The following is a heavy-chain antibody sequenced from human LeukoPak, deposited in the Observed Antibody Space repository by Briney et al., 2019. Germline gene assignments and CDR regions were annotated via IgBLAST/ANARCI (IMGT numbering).Heavy chain of an antibody. D-gene: IGHD6-13*01. V-gene: IGHV4-59*01. CDR1: GGSIRSYY. J-gene: IGHJ4*02. Sequence: PSETLSLTCTVPGGSIRSYYWSWLRQPPGKGLEWIGYIYYTGGTNYNPSLKSRVTISADTSRNQFSLTLNSMTSADTAVYYCARCRYSSSPDFEYWGQGSLVTVSS. CDR2: IYYTGGT. CDR3: ARCRYSSSPDFEY.